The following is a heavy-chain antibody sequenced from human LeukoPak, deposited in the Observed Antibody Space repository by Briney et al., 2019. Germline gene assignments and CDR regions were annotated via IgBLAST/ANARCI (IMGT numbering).Heavy chain of an antibody. CDR3: AHRRHDILTGDLNFFHY. J-gene: IGHJ4*02. D-gene: IGHD3-9*01. V-gene: IGHV2-5*02. CDR2: IYWDDDK. Sequence: ESGPTLANPTATLTLTFAFSGFSLSLINSGVGVGWIRQPPGKALEWLALIYWDDDKRYSPALKSRLTITKDTSKNQVVLTMTNMDPVDTATYDCAHRRHDILTGDLNFFHYCGPGDLVTVSS. CDR1: GFSLSLINSGVG.